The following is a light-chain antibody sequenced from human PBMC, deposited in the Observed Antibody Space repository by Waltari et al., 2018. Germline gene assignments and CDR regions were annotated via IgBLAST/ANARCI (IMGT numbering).Light chain of an antibody. J-gene: IGKJ2*01. Sequence: EIVLTQSPGTLSLSPGERATLSCRASQSISGSHLAWYQQISGQAPRLLIYGASSRATGIPDRFSGSGSGTDFTLTISSLQPEDFAVYYCHHYNKRPPSYTFGQGTRLEIK. V-gene: IGKV3-20*01. CDR2: GAS. CDR3: HHYNKRPPSYT. CDR1: QSISGSH.